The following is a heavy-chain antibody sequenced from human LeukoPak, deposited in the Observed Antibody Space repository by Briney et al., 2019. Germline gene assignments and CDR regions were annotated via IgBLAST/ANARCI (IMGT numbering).Heavy chain of an antibody. V-gene: IGHV4-4*07. J-gene: IGHJ4*02. D-gene: IGHD5-12*01. CDR2: IYTSGST. CDR1: GGSFSGYY. CDR3: ARDFVATGGFDY. Sequence: SETLSLTCAVYGGSFSGYYWSWIRQPAGKGLEWIGRIYTSGSTNYNPSLKSRVTMSVDTSKNQFSLKLSSVTAADTAVYYCARDFVATGGFDYWGQGTLVTVSS.